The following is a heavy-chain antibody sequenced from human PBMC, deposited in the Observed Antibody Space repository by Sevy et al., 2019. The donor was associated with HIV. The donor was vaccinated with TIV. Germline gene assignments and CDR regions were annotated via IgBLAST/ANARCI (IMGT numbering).Heavy chain of an antibody. CDR1: GGXISGRSYY. D-gene: IGHD5-18*01. CDR3: HLSLGYSXGLDX. Sequence: SETLSLTCSVSGGXISGRSYYWGWIRQPPGKGLEWIGNXYHTGSTYYNPSLKSRVTVSVDTSKKQFSLNLTSVTAADTAVYYCHLSLGYSXGLDXXSQXTLVTVSS. CDR2: XYHTGST. J-gene: IGHJ4*02. V-gene: IGHV4-39*01.